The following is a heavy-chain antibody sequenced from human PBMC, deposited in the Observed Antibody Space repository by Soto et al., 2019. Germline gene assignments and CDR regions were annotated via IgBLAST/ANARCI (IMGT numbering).Heavy chain of an antibody. V-gene: IGHV1-18*01. CDR1: GNTLASHG. CDR2: ISGFNGQT. CDR3: ARVDPRGVAVVRDY. D-gene: IGHD3-10*01. J-gene: IGHJ4*02. Sequence: GPGVKKPGASVKVSCKASGNTLASHGFSWVRQAPGQGLEWMGWISGFNGQTNYALKFQGRVTLTTDTSTSTAYMELRSLRSDDTAVYFCARVDPRGVAVVRDYWGQGTLVTVSS.